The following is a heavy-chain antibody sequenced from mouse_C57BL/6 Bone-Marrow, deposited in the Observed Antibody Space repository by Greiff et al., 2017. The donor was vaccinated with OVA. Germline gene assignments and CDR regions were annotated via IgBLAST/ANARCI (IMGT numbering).Heavy chain of an antibody. CDR2: IYPRSGNT. V-gene: IGHV1-81*01. Sequence: VQRVESGAELARPGASVKLSCKASGYTFTSYGISWVKQRTGQGLEWIGEIYPRSGNTYYNEKFKGKATLTADKSSSTAYMELRSLTSEDSAVYFCAKLPVDYWGQGTSVTVSS. J-gene: IGHJ4*01. CDR3: AKLPVDY. D-gene: IGHD2-1*01. CDR1: GYTFTSYG.